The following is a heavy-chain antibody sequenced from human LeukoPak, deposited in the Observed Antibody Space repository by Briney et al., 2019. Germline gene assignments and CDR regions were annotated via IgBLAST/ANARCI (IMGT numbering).Heavy chain of an antibody. V-gene: IGHV3-48*01. D-gene: IGHD1-26*01. CDR1: GFAFSSYA. CDR3: AKLNSPKVGAMGRGNDY. CDR2: ISDSSTTI. Sequence: PGESLRLSCAASGFAFSSYAMNWVRQAPGKGLEWVSYISDSSTTIYYADSVKGRFTISRDNAKNSLYLQMNSLRAEDTAVYYCAKLNSPKVGAMGRGNDYWGQGTLVTVSS. J-gene: IGHJ4*02.